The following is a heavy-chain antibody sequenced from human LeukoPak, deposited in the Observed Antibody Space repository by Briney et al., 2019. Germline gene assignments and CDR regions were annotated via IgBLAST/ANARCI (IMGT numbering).Heavy chain of an antibody. CDR3: AKDLRASYSSGWYYFDY. CDR2: ISGSGGST. CDR1: GFTFSSYA. J-gene: IGHJ4*02. V-gene: IGHV3-23*01. Sequence: GGSLRLSCAASGFTFSSYAMSWVRQAPGKGLEWASAISGSGGSTYYADSVKGRFTISRDNSKNTLYLQMNSLRAEDTAVYYCAKDLRASYSSGWYYFDYWGQGTLVTVSS. D-gene: IGHD6-19*01.